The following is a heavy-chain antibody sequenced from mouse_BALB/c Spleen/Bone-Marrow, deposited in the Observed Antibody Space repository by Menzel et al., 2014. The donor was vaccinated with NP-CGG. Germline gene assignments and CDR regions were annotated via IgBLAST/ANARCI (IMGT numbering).Heavy chain of an antibody. CDR2: IYYSGTI. V-gene: IGHV3-5*02. CDR3: ARDYNRGAMDY. D-gene: IGHD1-3*01. J-gene: IGHJ4*01. Sequence: EVKLLESGPGLVKPSQTVSLTCTVTGISITTGNYRWSWIRQFPGNKLEWIGYIYYSGTITYNPSLTSRTTITRDTSKNQFFLEMNSLTAEDTATYYCARDYNRGAMDYWGQGTSVTDSS. CDR1: GISITTGNYR.